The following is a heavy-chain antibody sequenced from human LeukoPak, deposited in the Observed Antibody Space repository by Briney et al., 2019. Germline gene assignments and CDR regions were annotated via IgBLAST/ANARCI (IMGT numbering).Heavy chain of an antibody. CDR3: TRDEPIGVFDI. J-gene: IGHJ3*02. V-gene: IGHV3-21*01. D-gene: IGHD1-14*01. CDR2: ISTSSSYI. CDR1: GFTFSSYS. Sequence: GGSLRLSCAASGFTFSSYSMNWVRQAPGKGLEWVSTISTSSSYIYYEDPLKGRFTISRDNAKNSLYLQMSSLRAEDTAVYYRTRDEPIGVFDIWGQGTMVSVSS.